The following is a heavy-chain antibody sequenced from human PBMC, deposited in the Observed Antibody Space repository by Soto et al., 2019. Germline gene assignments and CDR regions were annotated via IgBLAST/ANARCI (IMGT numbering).Heavy chain of an antibody. CDR2: INPNSGGK. Sequence: ASVKVSCKVSGYTFTNCGIKWVRQAPGQGLEWVGWINPNSGGKNYAQKFQGWVTMTRDTSISTAYMELSRLRSDDTAVYYCARSYRYCSSTSCSNTFDYWGQGTLVTVSS. CDR3: ARSYRYCSSTSCSNTFDY. J-gene: IGHJ4*02. CDR1: GYTFTNCG. D-gene: IGHD2-2*01. V-gene: IGHV1-2*04.